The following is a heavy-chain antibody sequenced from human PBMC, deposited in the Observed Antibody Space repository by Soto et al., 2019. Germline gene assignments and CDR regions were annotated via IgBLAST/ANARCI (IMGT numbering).Heavy chain of an antibody. CDR3: ARNRDCSGGSCYSFDY. V-gene: IGHV1-2*04. CDR2: INPNSGGT. Sequence: ASVKVSCKASGYTFTGYYMHWVRQAPGQGLEWMGWINPNSGGTNYAQKFQGWVTMTRDTSISTAYMELSRLRSDDTAVYYCARNRDCSGGSCYSFDYWGQGTLVTVSS. D-gene: IGHD2-15*01. J-gene: IGHJ4*02. CDR1: GYTFTGYY.